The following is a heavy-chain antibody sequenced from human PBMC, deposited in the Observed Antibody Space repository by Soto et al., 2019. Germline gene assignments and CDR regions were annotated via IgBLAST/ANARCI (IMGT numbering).Heavy chain of an antibody. D-gene: IGHD3-3*01. CDR1: GFTFSSYW. V-gene: IGHV3-7*05. Sequence: EVQLVESGGGLVQPGGSLRLSCAASGFTFSSYWMSWVREAPGKGLEWVANIKQDGSEKYYVDAVKGRFTISRDNAKNSLYRQLTSLGAEATAVYYCAREPVQGLFWGGYYFDYGGQGTLVVVSS. CDR3: AREPVQGLFWGGYYFDY. CDR2: IKQDGSEK. J-gene: IGHJ4*02.